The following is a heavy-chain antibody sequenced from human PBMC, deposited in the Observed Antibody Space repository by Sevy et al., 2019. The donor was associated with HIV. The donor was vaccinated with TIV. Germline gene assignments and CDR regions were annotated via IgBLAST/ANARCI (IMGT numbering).Heavy chain of an antibody. CDR2: VFPNSGGT. V-gene: IGHV1-2*06. J-gene: IGHJ6*02. CDR1: GYTFTGDY. Sequence: ASVKVSCKASGYTFTGDYLHWVRQAPGHGLEWMGRVFPNSGGTNYAQKFQGRVTMTSETSISTAYMELSRLRSDDTAVFYCARDGGGGTTNSGMDVWGQGTTVTVSS. D-gene: IGHD1-7*01. CDR3: ARDGGGGTTNSGMDV.